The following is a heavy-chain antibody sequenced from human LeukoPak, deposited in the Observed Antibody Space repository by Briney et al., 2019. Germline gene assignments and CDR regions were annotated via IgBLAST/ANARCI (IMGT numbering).Heavy chain of an antibody. CDR3: ARGDEYSSSSLDY. V-gene: IGHV4-59*12. D-gene: IGHD6-6*01. CDR1: GGSISSYY. CDR2: VYYSGST. Sequence: SETLSLTCTVSGGSISSYYWSWIRQPPGKGLECIGHVYYSGSTDYNPSLKSRLTISVDTSKNQFSLKLSSVTAADTAVYYCARGDEYSSSSLDYWGQGTLVTVSS. J-gene: IGHJ4*02.